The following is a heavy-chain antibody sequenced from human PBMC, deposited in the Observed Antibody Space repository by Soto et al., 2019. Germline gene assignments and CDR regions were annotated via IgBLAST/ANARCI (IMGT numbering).Heavy chain of an antibody. CDR3: ARDAIAVAGPYYFDY. CDR2: IIPIFGTA. J-gene: IGHJ4*02. V-gene: IGHV1-69*01. Sequence: QVQLVQSGAEVKKLGSSVKVSCKASGGTFSSYAISWVRQAPGQGLEWMGGIIPIFGTANYAQKFQGRVTITADESTSTAYMELSSLRSEDTAVYYCARDAIAVAGPYYFDYWGQGTLVTVSS. CDR1: GGTFSSYA. D-gene: IGHD6-19*01.